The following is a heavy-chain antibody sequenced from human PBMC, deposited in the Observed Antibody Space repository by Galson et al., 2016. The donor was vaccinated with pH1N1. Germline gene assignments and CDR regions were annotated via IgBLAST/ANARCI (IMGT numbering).Heavy chain of an antibody. Sequence: SLRLSCAASGFTLSDYWMNWVRQAPGKGLEWVANIKPDGSQTYYVDSVKGRFTISRDNVKNSMFLHMYSLSAEDTAVYCCARAVATGESFWGQGTLVTVSS. CDR2: IKPDGSQT. CDR1: GFTLSDYW. V-gene: IGHV3-7*03. D-gene: IGHD5-12*01. CDR3: ARAVATGESF. J-gene: IGHJ4*02.